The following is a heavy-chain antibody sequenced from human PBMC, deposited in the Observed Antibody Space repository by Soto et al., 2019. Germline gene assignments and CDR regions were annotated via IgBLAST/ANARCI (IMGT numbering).Heavy chain of an antibody. CDR2: IDNDGSST. Sequence: GGSLRLSCAASGFTFSSFWMHWVRQAPGKGLVWVSHIDNDGSSTNYADSVKGRFTISRDNAKNTLYLQMNSLRAEDTAVYYCVRDNALTADLFDPWGQGTLVTVSS. CDR1: GFTFSSFW. D-gene: IGHD2-8*01. V-gene: IGHV3-74*01. CDR3: VRDNALTADLFDP. J-gene: IGHJ5*02.